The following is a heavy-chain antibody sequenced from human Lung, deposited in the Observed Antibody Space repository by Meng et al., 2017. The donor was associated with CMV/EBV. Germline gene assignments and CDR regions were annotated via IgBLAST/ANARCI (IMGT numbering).Heavy chain of an antibody. J-gene: IGHJ4*02. Sequence: GGSLRLXCAASGSTLSSYAMSWVRQAPGKGLEWVSAISGSGGSTYYADSVEGRFTISRDNSKNTLYLQMNSLRAEDTAVYYCAKDDKPTKYIVVVPAAGDYWGQGXLVTVSS. V-gene: IGHV3-23*01. CDR2: ISGSGGST. CDR1: GSTLSSYA. CDR3: AKDDKPTKYIVVVPAAGDY. D-gene: IGHD2-2*01.